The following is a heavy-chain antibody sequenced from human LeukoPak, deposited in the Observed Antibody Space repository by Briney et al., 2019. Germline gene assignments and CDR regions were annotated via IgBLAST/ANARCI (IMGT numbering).Heavy chain of an antibody. D-gene: IGHD3-10*01. J-gene: IGHJ5*02. CDR2: ISYDGSNK. V-gene: IGHV3-30-3*01. CDR3: ARGGLVRGVVGP. Sequence: GGSLRLSCAASGFTFSSYAMHWVRQAPGKGLEWVAVISYDGSNKYYADSVKGRFTISRDNSKNTLYLQMNSLRAEDTAVYYCARGGLVRGVVGPWGQGTLVTVSS. CDR1: GFTFSSYA.